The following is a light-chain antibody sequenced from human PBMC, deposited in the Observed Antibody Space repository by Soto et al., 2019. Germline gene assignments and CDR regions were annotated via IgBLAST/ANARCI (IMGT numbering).Light chain of an antibody. CDR2: DAS. CDR3: QHYSSSRT. Sequence: EIVLTQSPATLSLSPGERATLSCRASQSVSSYLAWYQQKPGQPPRLLIYDASNRATGIPARFSGSGSETDITITITRQEDEDVAKYYCQHYSSSRTFGQGTKVDNK. V-gene: IGKV3-11*01. J-gene: IGKJ1*01. CDR1: QSVSSY.